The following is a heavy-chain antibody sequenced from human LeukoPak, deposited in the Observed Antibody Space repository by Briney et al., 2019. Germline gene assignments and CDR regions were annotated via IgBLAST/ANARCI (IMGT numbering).Heavy chain of an antibody. Sequence: GGSLRLSCTASGFTFRDYAMRWVRQAPGKGLEWVGFIRSKAYGGTTEYAASVKGRFTISRDDSKSIAYLQMNSLKTEDTAVYYCTRSVPRYCSSTSCRYFDYWGQGTLVTVSS. CDR2: IRSKAYGGTT. D-gene: IGHD2-2*01. CDR3: TRSVPRYCSSTSCRYFDY. J-gene: IGHJ4*02. CDR1: GFTFRDYA. V-gene: IGHV3-49*04.